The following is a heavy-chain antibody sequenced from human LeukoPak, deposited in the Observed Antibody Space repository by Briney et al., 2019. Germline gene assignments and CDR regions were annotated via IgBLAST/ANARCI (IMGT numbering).Heavy chain of an antibody. Sequence: PGGSLRLSCAASGFTFSSYAMTWVRQAPGKGLEWVSAISANSGSTYCADSVRGRFTISRDNSKNTLDLQMSSLRAEDTAIYYCAKYYYSGDSPFDYWGQGTLVTVSS. J-gene: IGHJ4*02. CDR3: AKYYYSGDSPFDY. V-gene: IGHV3-23*01. CDR1: GFTFSSYA. D-gene: IGHD2-21*02. CDR2: ISANSGST.